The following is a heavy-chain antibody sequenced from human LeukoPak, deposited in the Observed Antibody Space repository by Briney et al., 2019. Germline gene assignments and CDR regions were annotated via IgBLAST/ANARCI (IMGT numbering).Heavy chain of an antibody. Sequence: TSETLSLTCAVSRYSINSVSSSFFWGWIRQPPGKGLEWIGSINRSGDNYYNPSLKSRVAISVDTSTNHFSLSLNSVTAADTAVYYCTRVSVAGAFVDWGQGTVVTVSS. J-gene: IGHJ4*02. CDR3: TRVSVAGAFVD. CDR2: INRSGDN. CDR1: RYSINSVSSSFF. V-gene: IGHV4-38-2*01. D-gene: IGHD6-19*01.